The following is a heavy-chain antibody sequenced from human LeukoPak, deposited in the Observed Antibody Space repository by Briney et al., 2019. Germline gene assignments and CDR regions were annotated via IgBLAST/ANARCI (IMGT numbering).Heavy chain of an antibody. CDR3: AKDSDIVVVPAARFDY. CDR1: GFTFSSYG. Sequence: PGGSLRLSCAASGFTFSSYGMHWVRQAPGKGLEWVAFIRYDGSNKYYADSVKGRFTISRDNSKNTLYLQMNSLRAEDTAVYYCAKDSDIVVVPAARFDYWGQGTLVTVSS. CDR2: IRYDGSNK. J-gene: IGHJ4*02. V-gene: IGHV3-30*02. D-gene: IGHD2-2*01.